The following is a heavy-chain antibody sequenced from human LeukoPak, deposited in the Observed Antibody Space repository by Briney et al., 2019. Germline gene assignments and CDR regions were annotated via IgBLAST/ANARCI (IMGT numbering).Heavy chain of an antibody. Sequence: SQTLSLTCAISGDSVSSNSAAWNWIRPSPSRGLEWLGRAYYRSKGYNDYAVSVKSRITITPDTSKNQFSLQLNSVTPEDTAVYYCARDRSVAGLIYAYWGRGPLVTVSS. J-gene: IGHJ4*02. CDR1: GDSVSSNSAA. CDR2: AYYRSKGYN. V-gene: IGHV6-1*01. D-gene: IGHD6-19*01. CDR3: ARDRSVAGLIYAY.